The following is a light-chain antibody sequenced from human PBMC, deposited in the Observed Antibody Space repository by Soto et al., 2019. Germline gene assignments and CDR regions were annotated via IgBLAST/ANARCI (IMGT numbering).Light chain of an antibody. CDR2: AAS. Sequence: DIQMTQSPSSLSASVGDRVTITCRASQSISSYLNWYQQKPGKAPKLLIYAASRLQSGVPSRFSGSGSGTDFTHPISSLQPEDFATCYCQQSYSTPRITFGPGTKVDIK. V-gene: IGKV1-39*01. CDR1: QSISSY. J-gene: IGKJ3*01. CDR3: QQSYSTPRIT.